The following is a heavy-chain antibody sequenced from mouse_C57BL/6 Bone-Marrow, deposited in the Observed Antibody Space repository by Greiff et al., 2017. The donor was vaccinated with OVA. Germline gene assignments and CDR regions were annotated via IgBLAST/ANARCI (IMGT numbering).Heavy chain of an antibody. CDR2: IYYSGTI. J-gene: IGHJ4*01. CDR1: GISITTGNYR. Sequence: EVQLQQSGPGLVKPSQTVFLTCTVTGISITTGNYRWSWIRQFPGNKLEWIGYIYYSGTITYNPSLTSRTTITRDTPKNQFFLEMNSLTAEDTATYYCAREGDYYAMDYWGQGTSVTVSS. V-gene: IGHV3-5*01. CDR3: AREGDYYAMDY.